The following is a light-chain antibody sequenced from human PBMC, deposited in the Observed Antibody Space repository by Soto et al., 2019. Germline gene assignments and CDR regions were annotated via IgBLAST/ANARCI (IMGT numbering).Light chain of an antibody. CDR1: SGSIASNY. CDR2: EDN. J-gene: IGLJ2*01. Sequence: NFMLTQPHSVSESPGKTVTISCTRSSGSIASNYVQWYRQRPGSAPTTVIYEDNQRPSGVPDRFSGSIDSSSNSASLTISGLKTEDEADYYCQSYDSSNRVFGGGTKVTVL. V-gene: IGLV6-57*04. CDR3: QSYDSSNRV.